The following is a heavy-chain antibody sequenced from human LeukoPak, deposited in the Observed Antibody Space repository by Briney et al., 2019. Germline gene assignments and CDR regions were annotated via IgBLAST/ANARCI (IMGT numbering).Heavy chain of an antibody. D-gene: IGHD2-2*01. V-gene: IGHV5-51*01. CDR1: GYSFTSYW. Sequence: GESLKISCKGSGYSFTSYWIGWVRQMPGKGLEWMGIIYPGDSDTRYSPSFQGQVTISADKSISTAYLQWSSLKASDTAMYYCARQGLYCSSTSCYFDYWGQGTLVTVSS. CDR3: ARQGLYCSSTSCYFDY. J-gene: IGHJ4*02. CDR2: IYPGDSDT.